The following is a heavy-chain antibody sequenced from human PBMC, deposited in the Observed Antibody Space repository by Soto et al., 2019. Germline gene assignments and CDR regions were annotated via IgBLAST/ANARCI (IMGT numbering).Heavy chain of an antibody. CDR3: ARRSTVTSFDY. D-gene: IGHD4-17*01. V-gene: IGHV5-51*01. CDR2: IYPGDSDT. Sequence: PGESLKIACKGSGYSFTSYWIGWVRQMPGKGLEWMGIIYPGDSDTRYSPSFQGQVTISADKSISTAYLQWSSLQASDTAIYYCARRSTVTSFDYWGQGTLVTVSS. J-gene: IGHJ4*02. CDR1: GYSFTSYW.